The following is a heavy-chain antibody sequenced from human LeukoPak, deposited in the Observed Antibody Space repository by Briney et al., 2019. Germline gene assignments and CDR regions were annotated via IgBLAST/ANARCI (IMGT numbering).Heavy chain of an antibody. D-gene: IGHD3-3*01. Sequence: GGSLRLSCAASGFTLSSYAMSWVRQAPGKGLEWVSAISGSGGSTYYADSVKGRFTISRDNSKNTLYLQMNSLRAEDTAVYYCARTYYDFWFAFDIWGQGTMVTVSS. V-gene: IGHV3-23*01. J-gene: IGHJ3*02. CDR2: ISGSGGST. CDR3: ARTYYDFWFAFDI. CDR1: GFTLSSYA.